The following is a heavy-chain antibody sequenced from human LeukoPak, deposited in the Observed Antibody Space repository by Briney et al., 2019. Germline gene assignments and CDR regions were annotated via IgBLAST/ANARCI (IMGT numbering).Heavy chain of an antibody. CDR2: INPNSGGT. D-gene: IGHD2-2*01. V-gene: IGHV1-2*06. Sequence: GASVKVSCKASGYTFTGYYMHWVRQAPGQGLEWMGRINPNSGGTNYAQKFQGRVTMTRDTSISTAYLELSRLRSDDTAVYYCARRRKYWSSTSCYSADGFDYWGQGTLVTVSS. CDR3: ARRRKYWSSTSCYSADGFDY. CDR1: GYTFTGYY. J-gene: IGHJ4*02.